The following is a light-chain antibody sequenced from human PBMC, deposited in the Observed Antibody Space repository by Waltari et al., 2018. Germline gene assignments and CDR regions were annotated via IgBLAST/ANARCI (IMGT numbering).Light chain of an antibody. V-gene: IGLV2-14*03. CDR2: AVN. CDR3: SSYTTSSTYV. CDR1: SSDVGGYNY. Sequence: QSALTQPASVSGSPGQSITISCTGTSSDVGGYNYVSWYQQHPGNAPKLMIYAVNKRPSGVSNRFSCSKSGNTASLTISGLQAEDEADYYCSSYTTSSTYVFGTGTKVIAL. J-gene: IGLJ1*01.